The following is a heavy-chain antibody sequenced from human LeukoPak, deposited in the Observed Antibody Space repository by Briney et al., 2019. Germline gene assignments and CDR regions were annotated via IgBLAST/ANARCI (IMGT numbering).Heavy chain of an antibody. J-gene: IGHJ4*02. CDR3: ARLPILGVVDD. Sequence: GSLRLSCSVSGGSINTRSYYWGWIRQPPGKGLEWIGSMYYGGLTYYNPSLKSRVTLSADTSRNHFFLKVNSVTAADTSVYYCARLPILGVVDDWGQGILVTVSS. CDR1: GGSINTRSYY. CDR2: MYYGGLT. D-gene: IGHD1-26*01. V-gene: IGHV4-39*02.